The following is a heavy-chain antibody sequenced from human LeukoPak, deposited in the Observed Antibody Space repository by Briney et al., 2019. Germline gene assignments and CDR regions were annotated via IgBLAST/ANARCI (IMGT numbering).Heavy chain of an antibody. J-gene: IGHJ4*02. V-gene: IGHV3-7*03. D-gene: IGHD3-22*01. CDR2: IKQDGSEK. Sequence: GGSLRLSCAASGFTFSSYWMSWVRQAPGKGLEWVANIKQDGSEKYLVDSVKGRFTISRDNAKGSLYLQMNSMRAEDTAVYYCVRASYYAGIEHYFDHGGQGILVTVSS. CDR3: VRASYYAGIEHYFDH. CDR1: GFTFSSYW.